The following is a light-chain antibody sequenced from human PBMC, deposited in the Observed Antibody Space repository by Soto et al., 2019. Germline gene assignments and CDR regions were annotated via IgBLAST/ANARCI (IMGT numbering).Light chain of an antibody. Sequence: ETVLTQSPATLSLSPGDRATLSCRASESVRSYLAWYQQKPGHAPRLLIYNASKMATGIPARFSGSGSGTDFTLTVSSLEPEDFAIYYCQQRSDWEFTFGPGTRVDIK. CDR1: ESVRSY. CDR2: NAS. CDR3: QQRSDWEFT. V-gene: IGKV3-11*01. J-gene: IGKJ3*01.